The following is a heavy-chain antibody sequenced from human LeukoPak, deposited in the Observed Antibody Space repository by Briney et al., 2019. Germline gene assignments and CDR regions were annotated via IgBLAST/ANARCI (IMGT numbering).Heavy chain of an antibody. CDR2: ISGIGGST. J-gene: IGHJ4*02. CDR1: GFTFSSYA. D-gene: IGHD3-22*01. V-gene: IGHV3-23*01. CDR3: AKDQYYYDSSGYSGGFDY. Sequence: GGSLRLSCAASGFTFSSYAMSWVRQAPGKGLEWVSAISGIGGSTYYADSVKGRFTISRDNSKNTLYLQMNSLRAEDTAVYYCAKDQYYYDSSGYSGGFDYWGQGTLVTVSS.